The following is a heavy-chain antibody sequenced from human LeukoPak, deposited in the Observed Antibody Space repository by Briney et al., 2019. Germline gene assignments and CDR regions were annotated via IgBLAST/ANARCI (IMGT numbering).Heavy chain of an antibody. J-gene: IGHJ4*02. D-gene: IGHD3-22*01. CDR2: ISGSGVST. V-gene: IGHV3-23*01. CDR3: AKYPTYYYESSGYYYFDY. CDR1: GFTFSSYA. Sequence: PGGSLRLSCAASGFTFSSYAMSWVRQAPGKGLEWVSIISGSGVSTYYADSVKGRFTISRDNSENTLYLQMNSLRAGDTAVYYCAKYPTYYYESSGYYYFDYWGQGTLVTVSS.